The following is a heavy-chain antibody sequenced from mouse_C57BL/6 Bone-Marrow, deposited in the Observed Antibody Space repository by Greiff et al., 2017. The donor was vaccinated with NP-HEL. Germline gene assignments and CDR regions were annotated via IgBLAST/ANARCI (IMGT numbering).Heavy chain of an antibody. CDR3: ARPFYDGYLDY. CDR1: GFSLTSYG. D-gene: IGHD2-3*01. CDR2: IWSGGST. Sequence: QVQLQQSGPGLVQPSQSLSITCTVSGFSLTSYGVHWVRQSPGKGLEWLGVIWSGGSTDYNAAFISRLSISKDNSKSQVFFKMNSLQADDTAIYYCARPFYDGYLDYWGQGTTLTVSS. J-gene: IGHJ2*01. V-gene: IGHV2-2*01.